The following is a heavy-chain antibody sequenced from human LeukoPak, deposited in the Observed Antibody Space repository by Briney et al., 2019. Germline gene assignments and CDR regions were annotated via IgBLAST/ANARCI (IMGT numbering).Heavy chain of an antibody. D-gene: IGHD1/OR15-1a*01. Sequence: GGSLRLSCAASGFTFSSYAMSWVRHAPGKGLEWVSAISGSGGSTYYADSVKGRFTISRDNSKNTLYLQMNSLRAEDTAVYYCAKDNKPTGIFDYWGQGTLVTVSS. J-gene: IGHJ4*02. CDR2: ISGSGGST. V-gene: IGHV3-23*01. CDR1: GFTFSSYA. CDR3: AKDNKPTGIFDY.